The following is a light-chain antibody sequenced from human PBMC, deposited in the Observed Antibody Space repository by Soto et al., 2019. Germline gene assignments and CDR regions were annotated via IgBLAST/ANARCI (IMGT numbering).Light chain of an antibody. V-gene: IGKV1-5*01. J-gene: IGKJ1*01. Sequence: DIQMTQSPSTLSASVGDRVTITCRASQSISSWLAWYQQKPGKAPKLLIFHASSLESGVPSRLSGSGSGTEFTLTISSLQSDDFATYYCQQYSSYPTFGQGTKVDIK. CDR1: QSISSW. CDR2: HAS. CDR3: QQYSSYPT.